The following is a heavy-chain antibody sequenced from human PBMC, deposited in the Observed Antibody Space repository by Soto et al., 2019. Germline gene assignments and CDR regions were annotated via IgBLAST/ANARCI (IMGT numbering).Heavy chain of an antibody. D-gene: IGHD5-18*01. CDR3: ARDYSYGRLRRFDY. CDR2: ISSSSSYT. V-gene: IGHV3-11*06. J-gene: IGHJ4*02. CDR1: GFTFSDYY. Sequence: GGSLRLSCAASGFTFSDYYMSWIRQAPGKGLEWVSYISSSSSYTNYADSVKGRFTISKDNAKNSLYLQMNSLRAEDTAVYYCARDYSYGRLRRFDYWGQGTLVTVSS.